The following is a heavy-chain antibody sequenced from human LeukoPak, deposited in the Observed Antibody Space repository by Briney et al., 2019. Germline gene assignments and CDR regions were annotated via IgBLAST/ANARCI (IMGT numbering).Heavy chain of an antibody. D-gene: IGHD3-22*01. V-gene: IGHV5-51*01. CDR2: IYPDDSDT. CDR1: GYSFTNYW. Sequence: PGESLKISCKGSGYSFTNYWIVWVRQMPGRGLEWMGIIYPDDSDTRYSPSFQGQVTISADKSISTAYLQWSSLKASDTAMYYCARRSYYDSGGYYYDFWGQGTLVTVSS. CDR3: ARRSYYDSGGYYYDF. J-gene: IGHJ4*02.